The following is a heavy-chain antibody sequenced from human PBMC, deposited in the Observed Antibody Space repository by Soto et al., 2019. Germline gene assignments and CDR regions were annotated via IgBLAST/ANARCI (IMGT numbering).Heavy chain of an antibody. V-gene: IGHV6-1*01. CDR1: GDSVSSNSAA. CDR2: TYYRSKWYK. J-gene: IGHJ5*02. Sequence: SQTLSLTCAISGDSVSSNSAAWNWIRQSPSRGLEWLGRTYYRSKWYKEYAASVRSRITINPDTSKNQFSLQLNSVSPEDTAAYYCVRTVGWLDPWGQGILVTVSS. CDR3: VRTVGWLDP. D-gene: IGHD2-15*01.